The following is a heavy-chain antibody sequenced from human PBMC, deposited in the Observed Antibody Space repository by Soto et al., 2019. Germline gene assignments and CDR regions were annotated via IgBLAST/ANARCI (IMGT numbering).Heavy chain of an antibody. CDR2: IYYSGNT. V-gene: IGHV4-59*01. Sequence: SETLSLTCTVSGGSISRYYWSWVRQPPGKGLEWIAYIYYSGNTDSNPSLESRVTISVDTPKNQFSLKLSSVTAADTAVYYCARGYHGYSYANFDYWGQGILVTVSS. J-gene: IGHJ4*02. D-gene: IGHD5-18*01. CDR3: ARGYHGYSYANFDY. CDR1: GGSISRYY.